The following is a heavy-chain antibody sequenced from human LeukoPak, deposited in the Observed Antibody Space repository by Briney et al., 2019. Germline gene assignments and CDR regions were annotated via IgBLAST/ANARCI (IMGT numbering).Heavy chain of an antibody. V-gene: IGHV4-34*01. Sequence: PSETLSLTYAVYGGSFSGYYWSWIRQPPGKGLEWIGEINHSGSTNYNPSLKSRVTISVDTSKNQFSLKLSSVTAADTAVYYCARHGYVPYYYGSGSYNKNNWFDPWGQGTLVTVSS. CDR2: INHSGST. CDR3: ARHGYVPYYYGSGSYNKNNWFDP. J-gene: IGHJ5*02. D-gene: IGHD3-10*01. CDR1: GGSFSGYY.